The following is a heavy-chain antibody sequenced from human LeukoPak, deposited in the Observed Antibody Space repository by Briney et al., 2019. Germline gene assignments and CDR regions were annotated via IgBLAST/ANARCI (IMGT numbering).Heavy chain of an antibody. V-gene: IGHV4-31*03. CDR1: GGSISSGGYY. D-gene: IGHD3-22*01. CDR3: ARVGRYYDSSGYYRDAFDI. J-gene: IGHJ3*02. Sequence: KSSETLSLTCTVSGGSISSGGYYWSWIRQHPGKGLEWIGYIYYSGSTYYNPSLKSRVTISVDTSKNQFSLKLSSVTAADTAVYYCARVGRYYDSSGYYRDAFDIWGQGTMVTVSS. CDR2: IYYSGST.